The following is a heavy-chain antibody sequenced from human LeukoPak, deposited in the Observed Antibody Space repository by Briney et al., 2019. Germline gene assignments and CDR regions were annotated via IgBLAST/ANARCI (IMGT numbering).Heavy chain of an antibody. CDR1: GGTFSSYA. CDR2: ISAYNGNT. J-gene: IGHJ5*02. CDR3: AIGGGYYGSGSYYKNWFDP. Sequence: ASVKVSCKASGGTFSSYAISWVRQAPGQGLEWMGWISAYNGNTNYAQKLQGRVTMTTDTSTSTAYMELRSLRSDDTAVYYCAIGGGYYGSGSYYKNWFDPWGQGTLVTVSS. D-gene: IGHD3-10*01. V-gene: IGHV1-18*01.